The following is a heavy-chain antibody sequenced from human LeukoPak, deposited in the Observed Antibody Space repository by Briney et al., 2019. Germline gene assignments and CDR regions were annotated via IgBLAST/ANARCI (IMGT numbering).Heavy chain of an antibody. CDR2: IGIDSGNT. Sequence: PGGSLRLSCTASGFPFIEYSMKWVRQVPGKGLEWIAYIGIDSGNTKYADSVRGRFTSSADKAKNSLYLQMNSLRVEDTAVYYCARDHNYAFDNWGQGTLVSVAS. CDR3: ARDHNYAFDN. V-gene: IGHV3-48*01. CDR1: GFPFIEYS. J-gene: IGHJ4*02. D-gene: IGHD1-1*01.